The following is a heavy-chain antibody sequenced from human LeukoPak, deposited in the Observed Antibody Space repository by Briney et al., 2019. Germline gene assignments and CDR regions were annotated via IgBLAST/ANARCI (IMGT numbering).Heavy chain of an antibody. D-gene: IGHD3-3*01. CDR3: PRNNDFWIRHYDYYYYMDV. Sequence: VASVKVSCETSGYTFITYDINWLRQAAGQGLEWMGWMNPNSGNTGYAQKFQGRVTITSNTSISTAYMELSSLPSADPPAYSFPRNNDFWIRHYDYYYYMDVWGKGTTVTVSS. CDR2: MNPNSGNT. J-gene: IGHJ6*03. CDR1: GYTFITYD. V-gene: IGHV1-8*02.